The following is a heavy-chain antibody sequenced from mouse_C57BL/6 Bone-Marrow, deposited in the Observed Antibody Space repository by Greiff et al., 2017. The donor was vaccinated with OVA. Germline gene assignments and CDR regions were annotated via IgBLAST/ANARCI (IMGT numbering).Heavy chain of an antibody. CDR3: TTSGSSLSWFAY. J-gene: IGHJ3*01. D-gene: IGHD1-1*01. Sequence: DVQLQESGAELVRPGASDELFCTSSGFHIKDDYMHGVKERPEQGLEWVGWIDPENGDTEYASKFQGKATITADTSSNTAYLQLSSLTSEDTAVYYCTTSGSSLSWFAYWGQGTLVTVSA. CDR1: GFHIKDDY. V-gene: IGHV14-4*01. CDR2: IDPENGDT.